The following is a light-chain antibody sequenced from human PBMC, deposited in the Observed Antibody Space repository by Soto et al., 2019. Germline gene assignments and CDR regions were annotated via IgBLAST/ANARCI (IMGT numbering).Light chain of an antibody. Sequence: DIQLTQSPSTLSASVGDRVTITCRASQSINGWLAWYQQKPGKAPKLLIYKASTLKSGVPSRFSGSGSGTEFTLTISSLQPDDFATYYCQHYNSYSEAFGQGTKVDIK. CDR3: QHYNSYSEA. CDR2: KAS. V-gene: IGKV1-5*03. CDR1: QSINGW. J-gene: IGKJ1*01.